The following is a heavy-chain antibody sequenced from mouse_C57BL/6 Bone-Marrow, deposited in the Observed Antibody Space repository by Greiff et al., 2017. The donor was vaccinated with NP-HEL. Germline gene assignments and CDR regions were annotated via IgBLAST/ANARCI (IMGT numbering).Heavy chain of an antibody. V-gene: IGHV5-4*01. CDR2: ISDGGSYT. J-gene: IGHJ2*01. CDR3: ARDGLDY. Sequence: EVMLVESGGGLVKPGGSLKLSCAASGFTFSSYAMSWVRQTPEKRLEWVATISDGGSYTYYPDNVKGRFTISRDNAKNNLYLQMSHLKSDDTAKYYCARDGLDYWGQGTTLTVSS. CDR1: GFTFSSYA.